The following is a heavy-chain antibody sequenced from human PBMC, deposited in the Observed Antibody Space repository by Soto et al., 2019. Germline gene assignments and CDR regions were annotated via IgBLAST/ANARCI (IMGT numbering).Heavy chain of an antibody. CDR1: GYIFTTFD. V-gene: IGHV1-8*01. D-gene: IGHD2-2*02. CDR3: ARDHCTTTNCYTSIYYYGMDV. CDR2: MNPNSGYT. J-gene: IGHJ6*02. Sequence: ASVKVSCKASGYIFTTFDINWVRQATGQGLDWVGWMNPNSGYTGYAQKFQGRVTMTRNTSISTAYMELSSLRSEDTAVYYCARDHCTTTNCYTSIYYYGMDVWGQGTTVTVSS.